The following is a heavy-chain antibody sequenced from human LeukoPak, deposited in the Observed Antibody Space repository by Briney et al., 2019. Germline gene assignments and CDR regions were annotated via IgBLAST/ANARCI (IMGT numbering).Heavy chain of an antibody. CDR2: ISGSGDTS. CDR1: GFTFSSYP. CDR3: VKAPLRGYYFWSGLSSFDC. D-gene: IGHD3-3*01. J-gene: IGHJ4*02. V-gene: IGHV3-23*01. Sequence: GGSLRLSCAASGFTFSSYPMTWVRQAPGEGLEWVSTISGSGDTSFYADSVKGRFTISRDSSRNTLYLQMNSLTAEDTTVYYCVKAPLRGYYFWSGLSSFDCWGRGTLVTVSS.